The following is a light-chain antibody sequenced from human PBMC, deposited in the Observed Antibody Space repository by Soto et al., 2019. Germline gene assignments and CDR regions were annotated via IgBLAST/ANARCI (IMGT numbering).Light chain of an antibody. Sequence: AIQLTQSPSSLSASVGARVTITCRASQGISSALAWYQQKPGKAPKLLIYDASSLESGVPSRFSGSGSGTDFTLTISSLQPEDFATYDCQHFNSYPHTFGHGTKLEMK. CDR1: QGISSA. V-gene: IGKV1-13*02. J-gene: IGKJ2*01. CDR3: QHFNSYPHT. CDR2: DAS.